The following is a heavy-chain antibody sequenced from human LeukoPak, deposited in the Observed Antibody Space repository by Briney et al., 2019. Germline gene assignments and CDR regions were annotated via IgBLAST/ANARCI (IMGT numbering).Heavy chain of an antibody. CDR1: GFTFNRDW. CDR3: ATKEPSTSGWSY. CDR2: IKEDGSEK. J-gene: IGHJ4*02. V-gene: IGHV3-7*01. D-gene: IGHD6-19*01. Sequence: SGGSLRLSCAASGFTFNRDWTAWVRQAPGKGLEWVANIKEDGSEKNYVDSVKGRFTTSRDNAVNSVYLQMNDLRAEDTGVYYCATKEPSTSGWSYWGQGTLVTVSS.